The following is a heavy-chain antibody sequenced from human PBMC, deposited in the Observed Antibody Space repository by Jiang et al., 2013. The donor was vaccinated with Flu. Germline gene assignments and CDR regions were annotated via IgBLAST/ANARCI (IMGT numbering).Heavy chain of an antibody. Sequence: TLSLTCSVSDDSISSLLLELDPAAPREGTGVDWVYLLQWEHQLQPSLKSRVTISLDTSKNQFSLKLSSVSAADTAIYYCARHAVVAGAPSFEYWGQGRLVTVSS. D-gene: IGHD1-26*01. CDR3: ARHAVVAGAPSFEY. J-gene: IGHJ4*02. V-gene: IGHV4-59*08. CDR1: DDSISSLL. CDR2: LLQWEH.